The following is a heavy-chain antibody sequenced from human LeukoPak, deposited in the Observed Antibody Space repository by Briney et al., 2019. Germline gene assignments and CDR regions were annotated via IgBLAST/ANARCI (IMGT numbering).Heavy chain of an antibody. V-gene: IGHV1-24*01. CDR1: GYTLTELS. D-gene: IGHD5-18*01. CDR3: ATVRVRYSYPPEFDY. J-gene: IGHJ4*02. CDR2: FDPEDGET. Sequence: GASLKVSCEVSGYTLTELSMHWVRQAPGKGVEWRGGFDPEDGETIYAQKFQGRVTMTEDTTTETAYLEMCSLRSEHTAVCNCATVRVRYSYPPEFDYWGQGTLVTVSS.